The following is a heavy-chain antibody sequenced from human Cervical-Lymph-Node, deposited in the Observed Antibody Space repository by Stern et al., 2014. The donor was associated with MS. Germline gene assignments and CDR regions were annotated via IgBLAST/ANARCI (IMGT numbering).Heavy chain of an antibody. D-gene: IGHD1-26*01. V-gene: IGHV1-46*03. J-gene: IGHJ4*02. CDR1: GYSFTSYY. CDR2: INPSGGST. Sequence: QVQLGQSGAEVKKPGASVKVSCKASGYSFTSYYMHWVRQAPGQGLEWMGIINPSGGSTNYAQKFQGRVTVTRDTSTRTVYMELSSLRSEDTAVYYCARSWELLGANDYWGQGTLVTVSS. CDR3: ARSWELLGANDY.